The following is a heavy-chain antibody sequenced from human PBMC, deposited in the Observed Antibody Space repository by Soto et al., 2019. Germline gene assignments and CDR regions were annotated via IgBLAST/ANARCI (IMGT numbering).Heavy chain of an antibody. CDR3: VRLSIVGAPG. J-gene: IGHJ4*02. D-gene: IGHD1-26*01. CDR2: IVVGSGNT. V-gene: IGHV1-58*01. Sequence: VSCKASGFTGTRTAVWWVRQARGQRLEWIGWIVVGSGNTNYAQKFQERVTITRDMSISTAYMELSSLRSEDTAVYYCVRLSIVGAPGWGQGNLVNVSA. CDR1: GFTGTRTA.